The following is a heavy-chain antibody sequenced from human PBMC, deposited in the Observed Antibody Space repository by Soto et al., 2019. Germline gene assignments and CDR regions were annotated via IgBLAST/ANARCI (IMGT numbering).Heavy chain of an antibody. J-gene: IGHJ4*02. V-gene: IGHV3-15*01. CDR3: TTDPGYYYGSGSNYYFDY. CDR2: IKSKTDGGTT. CDR1: GFTFSNAW. Sequence: GGSLRLSCAASGFTFSNAWMSWVRQAPGKGLEWVGRIKSKTDGGTTDYAAPVKGRFTISRDDSKNTLYLQMNSLKTEDTAVYYCTTDPGYYYGSGSNYYFDYWGQGTLVTVSS. D-gene: IGHD3-10*01.